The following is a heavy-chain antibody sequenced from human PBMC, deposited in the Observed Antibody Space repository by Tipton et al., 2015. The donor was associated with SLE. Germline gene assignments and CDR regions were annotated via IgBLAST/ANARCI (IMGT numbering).Heavy chain of an antibody. CDR1: GGSFSGYY. D-gene: IGHD4-23*01. J-gene: IGHJ4*02. V-gene: IGHV4-34*01. Sequence: LRLSCAVYGGSFSGYYWRWIRQPPGKGLEWIGEINHSGSTNYNPSLKSRVTISVDTSKNQFSLKLSSVTAADTAVYYCARDPSDYGGSLFDYWGQGTLVTVSS. CDR3: ARDPSDYGGSLFDY. CDR2: INHSGST.